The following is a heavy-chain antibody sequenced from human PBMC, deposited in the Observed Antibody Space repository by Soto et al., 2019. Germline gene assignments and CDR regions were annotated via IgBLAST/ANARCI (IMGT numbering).Heavy chain of an antibody. Sequence: SVEVSCKXSGCTFSSYAISWVRQAPGQGLEWMGGIIPIFGTANYAQKFQGRVTITADESTSTAYMELSSLRSEDTAVYYCASGGSGPSRSKYYYYGMDVWGQGTTVTVSS. J-gene: IGHJ6*02. CDR2: IIPIFGTA. CDR1: GCTFSSYA. D-gene: IGHD6-19*01. V-gene: IGHV1-69*13. CDR3: ASGGSGPSRSKYYYYGMDV.